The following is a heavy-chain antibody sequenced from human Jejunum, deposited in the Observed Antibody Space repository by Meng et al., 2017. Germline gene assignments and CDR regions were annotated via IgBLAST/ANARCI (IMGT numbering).Heavy chain of an antibody. Sequence: GESLKISCAASGFTFSTYWMTWVRQAPGKGLEWVANIKQDGSQKLYVDSGKGRFTISRDNAKNSLYLHMNSLTAEDTAVYYCARVDTYYDSDAFDIWGQGTMVTVSS. J-gene: IGHJ3*02. CDR2: IKQDGSQK. CDR1: GFTFSTYW. D-gene: IGHD3-22*01. V-gene: IGHV3-7*01. CDR3: ARVDTYYDSDAFDI.